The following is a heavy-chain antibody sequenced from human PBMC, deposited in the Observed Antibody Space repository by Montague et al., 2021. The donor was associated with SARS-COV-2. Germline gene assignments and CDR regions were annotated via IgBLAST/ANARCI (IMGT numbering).Heavy chain of an antibody. Sequence: SLRLSCAASGFIVTDTYMTWVRQPPGKGLEWVSVFYAGGDTYYADSVKGRFTIFRDSSNLYLQMNNLRAEDTAVYYCARDKFYYNSASYAMDLWGQGTTVTVSS. D-gene: IGHD3-10*01. CDR1: GFIVTDTY. CDR2: FYAGGDT. CDR3: ARDKFYYNSASYAMDL. V-gene: IGHV3-53*01. J-gene: IGHJ6*02.